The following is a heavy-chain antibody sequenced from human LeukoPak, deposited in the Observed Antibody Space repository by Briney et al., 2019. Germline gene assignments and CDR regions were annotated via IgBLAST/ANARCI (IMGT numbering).Heavy chain of an antibody. V-gene: IGHV3-23*01. J-gene: IGHJ4*02. CDR2: ISGSGGST. Sequence: GGSLRLSCAASGFTFSSYAMSWVRQAPGKGLEWVSAISGSGGSTYYADSVKGWFTISRDNSKNTLYLQMNSLRAEDTAVYYCAKDWRGYSGRYFDYWGQGTLVTVSS. CDR3: AKDWRGYSGRYFDY. D-gene: IGHD3-3*01. CDR1: GFTFSSYA.